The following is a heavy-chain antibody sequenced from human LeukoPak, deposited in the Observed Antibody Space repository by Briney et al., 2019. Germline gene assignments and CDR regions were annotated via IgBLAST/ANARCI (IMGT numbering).Heavy chain of an antibody. D-gene: IGHD3-3*01. CDR1: GGSFSGYY. J-gene: IGHJ4*02. V-gene: IGHV4-34*01. Sequence: SETLSLTCAVYGGSFSGYYWSWIRQPPGKGLEWIGEINHSGSTNYNPSLKSRVTISVDTSKNQFSLKLSSVTAADTAVYYCARVAPPGYYDFWSGSNYFDYWGQGTLVTVSP. CDR2: INHSGST. CDR3: ARVAPPGYYDFWSGSNYFDY.